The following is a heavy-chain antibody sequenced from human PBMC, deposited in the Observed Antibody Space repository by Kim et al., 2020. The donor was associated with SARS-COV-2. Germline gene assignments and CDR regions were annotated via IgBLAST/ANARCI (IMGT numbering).Heavy chain of an antibody. J-gene: IGHJ6*02. D-gene: IGHD5-18*01. V-gene: IGHV3-21*01. CDR3: ARDRRGGYSYGYFIGMDV. Sequence: GGSLRLSCAASGFTFSSYSMNWVRQAPGKGLEWVSSISSSSSYIYYADSVKGRFTISRDNAKNSLYLQMNSLRAEDTAVYYCARDRRGGYSYGYFIGMDVWGQGTTVTVSS. CDR1: GFTFSSYS. CDR2: ISSSSSYI.